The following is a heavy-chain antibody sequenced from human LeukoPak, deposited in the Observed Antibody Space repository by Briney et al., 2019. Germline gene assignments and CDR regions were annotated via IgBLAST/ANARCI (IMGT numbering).Heavy chain of an antibody. V-gene: IGHV3-23*01. D-gene: IGHD2-21*02. Sequence: GGSLRLSCVASGFTLRSYVMNWVRQTPGKGLEWVSVISDRGDSTYYADSVKGRFTISRDSSKNTLYLQMNSLGGEDTALYYCAKGRWGLTINNFDLWGQGTMVTVSS. J-gene: IGHJ3*01. CDR3: AKGRWGLTINNFDL. CDR1: GFTLRSYV. CDR2: ISDRGDST.